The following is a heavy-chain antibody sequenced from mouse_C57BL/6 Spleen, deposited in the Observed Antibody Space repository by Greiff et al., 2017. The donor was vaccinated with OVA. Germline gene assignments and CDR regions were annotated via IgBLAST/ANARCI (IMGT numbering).Heavy chain of an antibody. D-gene: IGHD2-3*01. CDR2: ISSGSSTI. Sequence: EVQVVESGGGLVKPGGSLKLSCAASGFTFSDYGMHWVRQAPEKGLEWVAYISSGSSTIYYADTVKGRFTISRDNAKNTLFLQMTSLRSEDTAMYYCARGKADGYSAWFAYWGQGTLVTVSA. CDR3: ARGKADGYSAWFAY. J-gene: IGHJ3*01. V-gene: IGHV5-17*01. CDR1: GFTFSDYG.